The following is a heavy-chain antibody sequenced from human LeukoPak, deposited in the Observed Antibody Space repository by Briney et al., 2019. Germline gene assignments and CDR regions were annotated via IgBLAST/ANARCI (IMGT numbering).Heavy chain of an antibody. CDR1: GFTFSIYA. CDR2: ITSISSAS. J-gene: IGHJ3*02. Sequence: GGSLRLSCAASGFTFSIYAMSWVRQAPGKGLEWVSSITSISSASFYADSVKGRFTISRDNSRDTLYLQMNSLRAEDTAVYYCAKDGRITIFGVGFWDIWGQGTMVTASS. CDR3: AKDGRITIFGVGFWDI. V-gene: IGHV3-23*01. D-gene: IGHD3-3*01.